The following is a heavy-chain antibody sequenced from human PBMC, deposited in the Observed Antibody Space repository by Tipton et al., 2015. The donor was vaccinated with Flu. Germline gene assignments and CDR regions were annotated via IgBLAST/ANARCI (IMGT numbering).Heavy chain of an antibody. D-gene: IGHD6-13*01. CDR3: ARGGVAAAGTVYYYYYGMDV. V-gene: IGHV4-34*01. CDR2: INHSGST. J-gene: IGHJ6*02. CDR1: GGSFSGYY. Sequence: TLSLTCAVYGGSFSGYYWSWIRQPPGKGLEWIGEINHSGSTNYSPSLKSRVTISVDTSKNQFSLKLSSVTAADTAVYYCARGGVAAAGTVYYYYYGMDVWGQGTTVTVSS.